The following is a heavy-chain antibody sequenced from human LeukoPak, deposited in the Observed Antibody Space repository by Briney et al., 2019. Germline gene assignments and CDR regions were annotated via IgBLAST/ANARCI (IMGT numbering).Heavy chain of an antibody. CDR1: GGSFSGYY. V-gene: IGHV4-34*01. Sequence: PSETLSFTCAVYGGSFSGYYWSWIRQPPGKGLEWIGEINHSGSTNYNPSLKSRVTISVDTSKNQFSLKLSSVTAADTAVYYCARLLGTHINYFDPWGQGTLVTVSS. CDR3: ARLLGTHINYFDP. D-gene: IGHD2-21*01. J-gene: IGHJ5*02. CDR2: INHSGST.